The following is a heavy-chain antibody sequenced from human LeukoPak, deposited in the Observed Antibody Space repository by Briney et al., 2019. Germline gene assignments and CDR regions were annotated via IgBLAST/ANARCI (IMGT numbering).Heavy chain of an antibody. J-gene: IGHJ5*02. CDR3: ARGGRSLGYCSSSSCLDWFDP. D-gene: IGHD2-2*01. V-gene: IGHV1-2*02. CDR2: INPNSGGT. CDR1: RYTFTDYY. Sequence: ASVKVSCKASRYTFTDYYVHWVRQAPGQGREWMGWINPNSGGTNYAQRVQGRVTMTRDTSTSTAYMELSRLRSDDTAVYYCARGGRSLGYCSSSSCLDWFDPWGQGTLVTVSS.